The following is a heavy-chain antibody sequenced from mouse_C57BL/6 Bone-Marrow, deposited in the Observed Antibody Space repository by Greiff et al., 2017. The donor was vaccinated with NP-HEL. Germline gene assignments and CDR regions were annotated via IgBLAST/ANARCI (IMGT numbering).Heavy chain of an antibody. V-gene: IGHV2-2*01. Sequence: QVQLKQSGPGLVQPSQSLSITCTVSGFSLTSYGVHWVRQSPGKGLEWLGVIWSGGSTDYNAAFISRLSISKDNSKSQVFFKMNSLQADDTAIYYCARLTGTKRYFDVWGTGTTVTVSS. CDR2: IWSGGST. D-gene: IGHD4-1*01. CDR1: GFSLTSYG. J-gene: IGHJ1*03. CDR3: ARLTGTKRYFDV.